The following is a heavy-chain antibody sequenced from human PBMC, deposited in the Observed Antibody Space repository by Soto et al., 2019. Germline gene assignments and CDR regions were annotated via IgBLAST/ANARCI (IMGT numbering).Heavy chain of an antibody. Sequence: QVQLQESGPGLVKPSQTLSLTCTVSGGSINSGGYCWSWIRQHPGKGLDWIGCISYGGSTSYNPALKSRVTISVDTSKNQFSLKLTAVTAADTAVYYCSRGILVWGQGALITVSS. J-gene: IGHJ4*02. V-gene: IGHV4-31*03. CDR1: GGSINSGGYC. CDR3: SRGILV. CDR2: ISYGGST. D-gene: IGHD5-18*01.